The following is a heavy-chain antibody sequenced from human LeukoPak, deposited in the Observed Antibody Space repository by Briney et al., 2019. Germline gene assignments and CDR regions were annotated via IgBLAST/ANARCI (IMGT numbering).Heavy chain of an antibody. CDR2: MNPNSGNT. D-gene: IGHD4-17*01. CDR1: GYTFTSYD. Sequence: ASVKVSCKASGYTFTSYDINWLRQATGQGLEWMGWMNPNSGNTGYAQKFQGRVTMTRNTSMSTAYMELSSLRSEDTAVYYCARAETDYGDYWFDPWGQGTLVTVSS. V-gene: IGHV1-8*01. J-gene: IGHJ5*02. CDR3: ARAETDYGDYWFDP.